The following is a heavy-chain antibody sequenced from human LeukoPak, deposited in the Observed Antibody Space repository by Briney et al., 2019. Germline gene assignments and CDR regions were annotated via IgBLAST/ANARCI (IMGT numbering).Heavy chain of an antibody. CDR2: IYYSGST. Sequence: PSETLSLTCTVSGGSVSSSSYYWSWIRQPPGEGLEWIGYIYYSGSTNYNPSLKSRVTISVDTSKNQFSLKLSSVTAADTAVYYCARGAVAGCGGDCSYYFDYWGQGTLVTVSS. D-gene: IGHD2-21*02. CDR1: GGSVSSSSYY. J-gene: IGHJ4*02. CDR3: ARGAVAGCGGDCSYYFDY. V-gene: IGHV4-61*01.